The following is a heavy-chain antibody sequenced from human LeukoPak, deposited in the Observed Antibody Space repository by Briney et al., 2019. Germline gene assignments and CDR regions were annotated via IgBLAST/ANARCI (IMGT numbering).Heavy chain of an antibody. CDR1: GGSVSSGSYY. V-gene: IGHV4-61*01. Sequence: SETLSLTCTVSGGSVSSGSYYWSWIRQPPGKGLEWIGCVYYSGSTNYNPSLKSRVTISVDTSKNQFSLKLSSVTAADTAVYYCASPFYGDYEYFQHWGQGTLVTVSS. CDR2: VYYSGST. J-gene: IGHJ1*01. D-gene: IGHD4-17*01. CDR3: ASPFYGDYEYFQH.